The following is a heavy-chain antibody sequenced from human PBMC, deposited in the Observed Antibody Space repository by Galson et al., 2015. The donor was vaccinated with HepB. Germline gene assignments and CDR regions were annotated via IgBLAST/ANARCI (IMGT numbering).Heavy chain of an antibody. Sequence: SLRLSCAASGFTFSSYAMSWVRQAPGKGLEWVSAISGSGGSTYYADSVRGRFTISRDNSKNTLYLQMNSLRAEDTAVYYCAKDYSSSWYRWFDPWGQGTLVTVSS. J-gene: IGHJ5*02. CDR1: GFTFSSYA. CDR2: ISGSGGST. V-gene: IGHV3-23*01. D-gene: IGHD6-13*01. CDR3: AKDYSSSWYRWFDP.